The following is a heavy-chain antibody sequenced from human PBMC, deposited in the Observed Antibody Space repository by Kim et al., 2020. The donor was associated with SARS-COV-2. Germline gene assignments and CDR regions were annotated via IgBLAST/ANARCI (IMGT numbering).Heavy chain of an antibody. D-gene: IGHD1-1*01. J-gene: IGHJ4*02. CDR1: DGSIRTYY. V-gene: IGHV4-4*07. Sequence: SETLSLTCTVSDGSIRTYYWSWIRQPAGKGLEWIGRIYPSGTTNYKPSLRSRVTVSVDPSKNQFSLRLSSVTAADTAIYYCARSATLSGTTNAKYFFDYWCQGILVTVSS. CDR2: IYPSGTT. CDR3: ARSATLSGTTNAKYFFDY.